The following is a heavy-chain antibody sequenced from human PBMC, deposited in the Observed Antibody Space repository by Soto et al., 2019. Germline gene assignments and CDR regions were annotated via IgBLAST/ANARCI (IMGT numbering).Heavy chain of an antibody. J-gene: IGHJ4*02. V-gene: IGHV1-69*01. CDR3: ARDYGHDCSGGNCYFYF. CDR1: GGTFSTYA. Sequence: QVQLVQSGAEVKKPGSSVKVSCTASGGTFSTYAINWVRQAPGHGLEWMGGIIPLFGTAKYAQKFQDRVTITADESTSTAHMELRSLRSEDTAVYYCARDYGHDCSGGNCYFYFWGQGTLVSVSS. CDR2: IIPLFGTA. D-gene: IGHD2-15*01.